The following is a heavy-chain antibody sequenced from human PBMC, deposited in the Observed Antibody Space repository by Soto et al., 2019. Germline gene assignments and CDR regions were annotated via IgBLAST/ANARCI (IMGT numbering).Heavy chain of an antibody. J-gene: IGHJ4*02. Sequence: QVQLVESGGGLVKPGGSLRLSCAASGFTFSDYYMRWIRQAPGKGLEWVSNISGRGSTIYYADSVKGRFTISRDNAKNSLYLQINSLRAEDTAVYYCAIDLDPSNYDKSLFDYWGQGTLVTVSS. CDR3: AIDLDPSNYDKSLFDY. V-gene: IGHV3-11*01. CDR1: GFTFSDYY. CDR2: ISGRGSTI. D-gene: IGHD3-22*01.